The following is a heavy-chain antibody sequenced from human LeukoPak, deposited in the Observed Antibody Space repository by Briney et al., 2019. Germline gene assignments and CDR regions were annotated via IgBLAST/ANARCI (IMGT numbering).Heavy chain of an antibody. Sequence: GGSLRLSCVASRFTFCRYAIHWVRLAPGKGLEWVSYISSGGSTIYYADSVKGRFTISRDNAKKSLYLEMNSLRAEDTAVYYCARDDLGTSYFYYGMDVWGQGTTVTVSS. CDR3: ARDDLGTSYFYYGMDV. J-gene: IGHJ6*02. V-gene: IGHV3-48*01. CDR1: RFTFCRYA. D-gene: IGHD3/OR15-3a*01. CDR2: ISSGGSTI.